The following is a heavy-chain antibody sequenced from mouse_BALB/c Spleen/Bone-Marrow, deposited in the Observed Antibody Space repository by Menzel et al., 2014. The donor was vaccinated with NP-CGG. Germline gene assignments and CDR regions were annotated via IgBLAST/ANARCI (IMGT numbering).Heavy chain of an antibody. CDR3: ARGGIYYGNYLAN. D-gene: IGHD2-1*01. V-gene: IGHV5-15*02. Sequence: YGTAVTGRFTISRENAKNTLYLEMSSPRSEDTAMYYCARGGIYYGNYLANWGQGTLVTVSA. J-gene: IGHJ3*01.